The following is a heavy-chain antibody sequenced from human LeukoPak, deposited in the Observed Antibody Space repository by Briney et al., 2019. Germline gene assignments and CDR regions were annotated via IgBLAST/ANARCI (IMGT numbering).Heavy chain of an antibody. CDR3: ARENFDQVFDY. J-gene: IGHJ4*02. Sequence: GGSQRLSCAASGFNFSSFGMHWVRQAPGKGLEWVAFMRFDGSNKFYADSVKGRFTISRDNSKNTLYLQMNSLRAEDTAVYYCARENFDQVFDYWGQGTLVTVSS. D-gene: IGHD3-9*01. V-gene: IGHV3-30*02. CDR2: MRFDGSNK. CDR1: GFNFSSFG.